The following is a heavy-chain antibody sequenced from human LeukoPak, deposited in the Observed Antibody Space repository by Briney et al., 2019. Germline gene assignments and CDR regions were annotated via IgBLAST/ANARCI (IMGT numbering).Heavy chain of an antibody. CDR2: IKEDGSEK. Sequence: GGSLRLSCAASGFTFSDYIMNWVRQAPGKGLEWVANIKEDGSEKYYVDSVKGRFTISRDNAKNSLYLQMNSLRAEDTAVYYCARVWDIVVVVPATGYFDYWGQGTLITVSS. CDR3: ARVWDIVVVVPATGYFDY. J-gene: IGHJ4*02. CDR1: GFTFSDYI. V-gene: IGHV3-7*04. D-gene: IGHD2-15*01.